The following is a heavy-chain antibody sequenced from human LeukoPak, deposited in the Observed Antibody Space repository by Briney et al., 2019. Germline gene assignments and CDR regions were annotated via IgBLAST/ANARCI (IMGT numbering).Heavy chain of an antibody. CDR1: GFTFSSYW. CDR3: AKDKSRLTTVTIYDY. J-gene: IGHJ4*02. V-gene: IGHV3-74*01. Sequence: GGSLRLSCAASGFTFSSYWMHWVRQAPGKGLVWVSRINSDGSSTSYADSVKGRFTISRDNAKNTLYLQMNSLRAEDTAVYYCAKDKSRLTTVTIYDYWGQGTLVTVSS. D-gene: IGHD4-17*01. CDR2: INSDGSST.